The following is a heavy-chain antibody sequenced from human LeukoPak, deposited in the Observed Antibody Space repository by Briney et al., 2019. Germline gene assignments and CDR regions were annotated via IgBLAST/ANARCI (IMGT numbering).Heavy chain of an antibody. Sequence: SETLSLTCTVSGGSISSSSYYWGWIRQPPGKGLEWIGNIYYSGSTYYNPSLKSRVTISVDTSKNQFSLKLSSVTAADTAVYYCARRYGSGSSGTFDYWGQGTLVTVSS. CDR2: IYYSGST. CDR3: ARRYGSGSSGTFDY. V-gene: IGHV4-39*07. J-gene: IGHJ4*02. D-gene: IGHD3-10*01. CDR1: GGSISSSSYY.